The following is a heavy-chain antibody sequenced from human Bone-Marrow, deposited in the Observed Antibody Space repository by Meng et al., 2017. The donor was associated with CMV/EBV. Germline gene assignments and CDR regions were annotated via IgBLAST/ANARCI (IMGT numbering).Heavy chain of an antibody. CDR3: ARHGVIASRPLRPHYYYYYGMDV. CDR1: GYSFSDYW. J-gene: IGHJ6*02. V-gene: IGHV5-51*01. D-gene: IGHD6-6*01. Sequence: KVSCKGSGYSFSDYWIGWVRQMPGKGLEWVGIIYPDDSDTRYSPSFQGHVTISADRSINSAYLQWSSLKASDTAVYYCARHGVIASRPLRPHYYYYYGMDVWGQGTSVTVS. CDR2: IYPDDSDT.